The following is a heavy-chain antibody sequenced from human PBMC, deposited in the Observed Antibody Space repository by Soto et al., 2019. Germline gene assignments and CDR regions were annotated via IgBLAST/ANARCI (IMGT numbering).Heavy chain of an antibody. Sequence: GESLKISCAASGFTFSNAWMNWVRQAPGKGLEWVGRIKSKTDGGTTDYAAPVKGRFTISRDDSKNTLYLQMNSLKTEDTAVYYCTTYEIQLWLRLDYWGQGTLVTVSS. J-gene: IGHJ4*02. V-gene: IGHV3-15*07. CDR1: GFTFSNAW. CDR3: TTYEIQLWLRLDY. D-gene: IGHD5-18*01. CDR2: IKSKTDGGTT.